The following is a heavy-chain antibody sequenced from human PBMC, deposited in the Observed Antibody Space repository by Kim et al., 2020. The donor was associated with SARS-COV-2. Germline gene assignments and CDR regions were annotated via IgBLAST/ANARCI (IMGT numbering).Heavy chain of an antibody. D-gene: IGHD5-12*01. J-gene: IGHJ6*02. CDR1: GDTFSSYG. Sequence: SVKVSCKASGDTFSSYGINWVRLAPGQGLEWMGGINPIFGSAKYAQRFQGRVTITADERTRTAYMDPSSLRFEDTAVYYFARLSVATPWLGMDVWGQGT. V-gene: IGHV1-69*13. CDR3: ARLSVATPWLGMDV. CDR2: INPIFGSA.